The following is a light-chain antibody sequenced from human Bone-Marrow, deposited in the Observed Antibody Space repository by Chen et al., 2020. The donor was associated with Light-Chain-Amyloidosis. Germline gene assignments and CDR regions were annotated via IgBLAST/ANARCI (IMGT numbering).Light chain of an antibody. J-gene: IGLJ2*01. CDR2: RDT. Sequence: SYELTQPPPVSVSPGQTARITCSGDDLPTKYAYWYQQKPGQAPVLVINRDTERPSGISAGFYGSSSGTNATLTISGVQAEDEADYHCQSADSSGTYEVIFGGGTKLTVL. CDR3: QSADSSGTYEVI. V-gene: IGLV3-25*03. CDR1: DLPTKY.